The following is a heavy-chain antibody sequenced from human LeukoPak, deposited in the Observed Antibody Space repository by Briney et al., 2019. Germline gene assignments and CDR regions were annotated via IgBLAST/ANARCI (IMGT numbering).Heavy chain of an antibody. CDR1: GYTFTCYY. CDR3: ARETGTAMVRGNWFDP. D-gene: IGHD5-18*01. CDR2: INPNSGGT. V-gene: IGHV1-2*02. J-gene: IGHJ5*02. Sequence: ASVKVSCKASGYTFTCYYMHWVRQAPGQGLEWMGWINPNSGGTNYAQKFQGRVTMTRDTSISTAHMELSRLRSDDTAVYYCARETGTAMVRGNWFDPWGQGTLVTVSS.